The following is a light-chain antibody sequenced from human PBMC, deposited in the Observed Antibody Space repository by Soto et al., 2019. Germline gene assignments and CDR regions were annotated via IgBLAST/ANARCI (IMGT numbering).Light chain of an antibody. Sequence: DIQMTQSTSTLSASVGDRVTITCRASQSITPWLAWYQQKPGKAPELLIYRASSLVTGVPSRFSGSGSGTEFTLHFSRLLTVDVATYYCQNYHGFPYTFDPASKLEIK. CDR1: QSITPW. CDR3: QNYHGFPYT. J-gene: IGKJ2*01. V-gene: IGKV1-5*03. CDR2: RAS.